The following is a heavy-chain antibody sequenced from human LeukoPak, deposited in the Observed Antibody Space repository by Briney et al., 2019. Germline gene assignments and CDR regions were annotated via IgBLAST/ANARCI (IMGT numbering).Heavy chain of an antibody. V-gene: IGHV4-59*01. J-gene: IGHJ6*03. CDR2: IYYSGST. D-gene: IGHD6-19*01. CDR3: ARDGPGAVAGSIPYYTDV. Sequence: SETLSLTCTVSGGSISSYYWSWIRQPPGKGLEWIGYIYYSGSTNYNPSLKSRDTILVDTSKNQFSLKLSSVTAADTAVYYCARDGPGAVAGSIPYYTDVEGRGTRVTVSS. CDR1: GGSISSYY.